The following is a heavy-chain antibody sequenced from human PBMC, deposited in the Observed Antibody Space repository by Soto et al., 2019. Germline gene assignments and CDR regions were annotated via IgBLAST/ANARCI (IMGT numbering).Heavy chain of an antibody. V-gene: IGHV2-5*02. J-gene: IGHJ3*02. Sequence: QITLKESGPTLVKPTQTLTLTCTFSGFSLSTSGVGVGWIRQPPGKALEWLALIYWDDDKRYSPSLKSRLTITKNTPKNPVVLTMSNMDPVDTPTYYSPRKRPELRTFDIRGKGTMVTVSS. CDR2: IYWDDDK. CDR3: PRKRPELRTFDI. D-gene: IGHD1-26*01. CDR1: GFSLSTSGVG.